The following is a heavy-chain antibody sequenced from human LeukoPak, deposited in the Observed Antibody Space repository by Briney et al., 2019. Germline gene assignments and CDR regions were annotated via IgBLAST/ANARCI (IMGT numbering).Heavy chain of an antibody. CDR2: INHSGST. J-gene: IGHJ4*02. CDR1: GGSFSGYY. CDR3: ARGEFFYDFWSGYYRLSPFDY. Sequence: KASETLSLTCAVYGGSFSGYYWSWIRQPPGKGLEWIGEINHSGSTNYNPSLKSRVTISVDTSKNQFSLKLSSVTAADTAVYYCARGEFFYDFWSGYYRLSPFDYWGQGTLVTVSS. V-gene: IGHV4-34*01. D-gene: IGHD3-3*01.